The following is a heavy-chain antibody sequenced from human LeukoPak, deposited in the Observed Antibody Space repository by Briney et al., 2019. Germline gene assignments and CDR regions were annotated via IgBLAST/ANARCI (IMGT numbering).Heavy chain of an antibody. CDR3: ARDTPGLRY. Sequence: GGSLRLSCAASGFTFRTYAMNWVRQAPGKGLEWVAVISDDGSNKYYAESVKGQFTISRDNSKNTLYLQMNSLRAEDTAVYYCARDTPGLRYWGQGTLVTVSS. V-gene: IGHV3-30*04. CDR2: ISDDGSNK. J-gene: IGHJ4*02. D-gene: IGHD7-27*01. CDR1: GFTFRTYA.